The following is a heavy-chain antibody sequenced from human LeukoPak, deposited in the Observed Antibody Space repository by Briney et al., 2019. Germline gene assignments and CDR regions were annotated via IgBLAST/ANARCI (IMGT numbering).Heavy chain of an antibody. CDR3: ATGYYYDSSGYYYVRAEYFQH. Sequence: GGSLRLSCAASGFTFSSYAMHWVRQAPGKGLEWVSGISWNSGSIGYADSVKGRFTISRDNAKNSLYLQMNSLRAEDTALYYCATGYYYDSSGYYYVRAEYFQHWGQGTLVTVSS. CDR2: ISWNSGSI. J-gene: IGHJ1*01. CDR1: GFTFSSYA. V-gene: IGHV3-9*01. D-gene: IGHD3-22*01.